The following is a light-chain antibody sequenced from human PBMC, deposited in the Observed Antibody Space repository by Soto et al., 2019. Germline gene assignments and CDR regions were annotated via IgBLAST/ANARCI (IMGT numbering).Light chain of an antibody. CDR3: CSYAGSYSYV. CDR1: TNDVGNYNY. V-gene: IGLV2-11*01. J-gene: IGLJ1*01. Sequence: QSALTQPRSVSGSPGQSVTISCTGTTNDVGNYNYVSWYQQHPSKAPKLMIYDVTKRPSGVPDRFSGSKSGNTASLTISGLQAEDEADYYCCSYAGSYSYVFGTRTKVTVL. CDR2: DVT.